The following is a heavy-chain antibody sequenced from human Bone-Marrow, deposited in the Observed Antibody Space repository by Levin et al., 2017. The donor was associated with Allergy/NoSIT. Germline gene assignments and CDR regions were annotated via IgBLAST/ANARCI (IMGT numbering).Heavy chain of an antibody. Sequence: GGSLRLSCKASGYTFTSYGISWVRQAPGQGLEWMGWISAYNGNTNYAQKLQGRVTMTTDTSTSTAYMELRSLRSDDTAVYYCARAGRYFDWLLSPYWGQGTLVTVSS. D-gene: IGHD3-9*01. CDR3: ARAGRYFDWLLSPY. CDR2: ISAYNGNT. V-gene: IGHV1-18*01. CDR1: GYTFTSYG. J-gene: IGHJ4*02.